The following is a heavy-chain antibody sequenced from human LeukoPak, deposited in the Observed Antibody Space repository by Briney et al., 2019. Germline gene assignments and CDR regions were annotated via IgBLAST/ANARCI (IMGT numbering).Heavy chain of an antibody. CDR2: ISYDGSNK. J-gene: IGHJ4*02. Sequence: GRSLRLSCAASGFTFSSDGMHWVRQAPGKGLEWVAVISYDGSNKYYADSVKGRFTISRDNSKNTLYLQMNSLRAEDTAVYYCAKGRSGYLFDYWGQGTLVTVSS. CDR3: AKGRSGYLFDY. CDR1: GFTFSSDG. V-gene: IGHV3-30*18. D-gene: IGHD3-22*01.